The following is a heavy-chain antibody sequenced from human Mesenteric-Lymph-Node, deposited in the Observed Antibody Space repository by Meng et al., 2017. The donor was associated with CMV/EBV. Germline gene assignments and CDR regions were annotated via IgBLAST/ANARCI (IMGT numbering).Heavy chain of an antibody. V-gene: IGHV4-30-4*08. Sequence: SETLSLTCTVSGGSISSGDYYWSWIRQPPGKGLEWIGYIYYSGSTYYNPSLKSRVTISVDTSKNQFSLKLSSVTAADTAVYYCASVSTTYYDFWSGTNWFDPWGQGTLVTVSS. CDR3: ASVSTTYYDFWSGTNWFDP. J-gene: IGHJ5*02. CDR2: IYYSGST. D-gene: IGHD3-3*01. CDR1: GGSISSGDYY.